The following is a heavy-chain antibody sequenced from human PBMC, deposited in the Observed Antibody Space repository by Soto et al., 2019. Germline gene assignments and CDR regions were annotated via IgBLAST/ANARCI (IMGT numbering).Heavy chain of an antibody. CDR1: GYTFIRYG. CDR3: ARGGYYDNSWGKLSHYGLDV. V-gene: IGHV1-18*01. Sequence: QVQPAQSTGEVKKPGASVRVSCKATGYTFIRYGIAWVRQAPGQGFEWMGWISPYNDHTVYAQKFQGRVNMTADTSTRTVYMNLRGLKSDDTAVYYCARGGYYDNSWGKLSHYGLDVWGQGTSVSVSS. CDR2: ISPYNDHT. J-gene: IGHJ6*02. D-gene: IGHD3-16*01.